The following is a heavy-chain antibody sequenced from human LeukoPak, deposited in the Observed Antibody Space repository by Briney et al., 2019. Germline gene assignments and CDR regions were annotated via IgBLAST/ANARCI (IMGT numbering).Heavy chain of an antibody. CDR3: ARVYCGGDCYSGYYFDY. CDR2: IYYSGST. CDR1: VGSISSGGYY. J-gene: IGHJ4*02. Sequence: PSETLSLTCTVSVGSISSGGYYWSWIRPPPGNCRLRHRYIYYSGSTYYNPSLKSRVTISVDTSKNQFSLKLSSVTAADTAVYYCARVYCGGDCYSGYYFDYWGQGTLVTVSS. V-gene: IGHV4-30-4*08. D-gene: IGHD2-21*01.